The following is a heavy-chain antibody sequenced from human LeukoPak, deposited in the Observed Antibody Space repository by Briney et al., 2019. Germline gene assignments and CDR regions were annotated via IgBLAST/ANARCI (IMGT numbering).Heavy chain of an antibody. CDR2: INWNGGST. D-gene: IGHD3-10*01. J-gene: IGHJ4*02. Sequence: GGSLRLFWAASGFTFDDYGMRWVRQAPGKGLEYVSAINWNGGSTGYGDSVKGRFTISRDNAKKSLYLQMNSLRVEDTALYYCARIAMVRGIIYYFDNWGQGTLVSVSS. V-gene: IGHV3-20*04. CDR1: GFTFDDYG. CDR3: ARIAMVRGIIYYFDN.